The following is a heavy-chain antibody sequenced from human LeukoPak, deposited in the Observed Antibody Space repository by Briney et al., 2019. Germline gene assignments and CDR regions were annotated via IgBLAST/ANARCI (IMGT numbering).Heavy chain of an antibody. V-gene: IGHV3-9*03. CDR2: ISWNGGSI. Sequence: GGSLRLSCAASGFTFDDYAMHWVRQAPGKGLEWVSGISWNGGSIGYADSVKGRFTISIDNAKNSLYLQMNSLRAEDMALYYCAKDIGPGPGDAFDIWGQGTMVTVSS. CDR3: AKDIGPGPGDAFDI. CDR1: GFTFDDYA. J-gene: IGHJ3*02.